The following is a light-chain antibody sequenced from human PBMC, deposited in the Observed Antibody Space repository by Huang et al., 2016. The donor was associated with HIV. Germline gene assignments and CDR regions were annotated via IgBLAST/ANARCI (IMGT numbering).Light chain of an antibody. CDR3: MQGPQTPWT. CDR2: LGS. V-gene: IGKV2-28*01. J-gene: IGKJ1*01. CDR1: QSLPRSDGFHH. Sequence: DIVMTQSPLSLPVTPGEPASISCRSSQSLPRSDGFHHLDWYLQRPGQSPQLLIYLGSHRASGAPDRFSGSGSGTDFTLKISRVEAEDVGVYYCMQGPQTPWTFGQGTKVEIK.